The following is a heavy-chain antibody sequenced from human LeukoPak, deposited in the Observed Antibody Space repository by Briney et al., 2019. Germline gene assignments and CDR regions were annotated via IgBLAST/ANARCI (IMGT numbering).Heavy chain of an antibody. Sequence: SETLSLTCTVSGGSISSSSYYWGWIRQPPGKGLEWIGSIYYSGSTYNNPSLKSRVTILVDTSKNEFSLKVSSVTAADTAVYYCARYDYSSSFFDYWGQGTLVTVSS. J-gene: IGHJ4*02. CDR2: IYYSGST. V-gene: IGHV4-39*01. D-gene: IGHD6-6*01. CDR3: ARYDYSSSFFDY. CDR1: GGSISSSSYY.